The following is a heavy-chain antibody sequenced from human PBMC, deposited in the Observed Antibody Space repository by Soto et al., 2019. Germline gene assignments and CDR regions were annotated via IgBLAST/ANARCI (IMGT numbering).Heavy chain of an antibody. D-gene: IGHD3-10*01. CDR3: ASGSYGSGSYTINYYMDV. CDR1: GGSISSYY. Sequence: SETLSLTCTVSGGSISSYYWSWIRQPPGKGLEWIGYIYYSGSTNYNPSLKSRVTISVDTSKNQFSLKLSSVTAADTAVYYCASGSYGSGSYTINYYMDVWGKGTTVTVSS. J-gene: IGHJ6*03. V-gene: IGHV4-59*08. CDR2: IYYSGST.